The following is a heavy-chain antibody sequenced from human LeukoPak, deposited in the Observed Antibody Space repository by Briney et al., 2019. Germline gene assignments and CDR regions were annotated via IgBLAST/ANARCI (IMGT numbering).Heavy chain of an antibody. CDR2: IYSTGTI. V-gene: IGHV4-4*07. CDR1: GGSMSNYS. D-gene: IGHD3-22*01. CDR3: ARDKAYDLDEASGYYYNRGRDH. Sequence: PSETLSLTCLVSGGSMSNYSWSWIRQPPGRGLEWIGRIYSTGTINYNPSLESRVTMSVDTSKNQCSLNMRSVTAADTAVYFCARDKAYDLDEASGYYYNRGRDHWGRRARLPVSS. J-gene: IGHJ4*02.